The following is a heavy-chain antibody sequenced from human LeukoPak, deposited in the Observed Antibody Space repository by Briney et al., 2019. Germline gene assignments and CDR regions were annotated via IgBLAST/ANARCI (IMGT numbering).Heavy chain of an antibody. CDR1: GFTFSSYS. V-gene: IGHV3-21*01. CDR2: ISSGSSYI. J-gene: IGHJ4*02. Sequence: PGGSLRLSCAASGFTFSSYSMNWVRQAPGEGLEWVSFISSGSSYIYYADSVKDQFTISRDNAKNSLYLQMNSLRAEDTAVYYCARARSGYNSGSDFYFWGQGTLVSVSS. D-gene: IGHD6-19*01. CDR3: ARARSGYNSGSDFYF.